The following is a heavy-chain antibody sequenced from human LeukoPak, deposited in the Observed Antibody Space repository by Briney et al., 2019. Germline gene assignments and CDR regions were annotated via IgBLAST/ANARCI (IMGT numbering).Heavy chain of an antibody. CDR3: ARDRGRYYDSRGFYWGYYFDS. Sequence: GGSLRLSCAASGFTFSTYAVTWVRQAPGKGLEWVSTISGSGDSTYYADSVKRRFTNSRDNSKDKLYLQMSSVRVDDTAVYYCARDRGRYYDSRGFYWGYYFDSWGQGILVTVST. V-gene: IGHV3-23*01. D-gene: IGHD3-22*01. CDR1: GFTFSTYA. CDR2: ISGSGDST. J-gene: IGHJ4*02.